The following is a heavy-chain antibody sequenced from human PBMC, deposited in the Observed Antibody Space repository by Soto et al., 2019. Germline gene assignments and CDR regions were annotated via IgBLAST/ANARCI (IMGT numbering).Heavy chain of an antibody. D-gene: IGHD6-13*01. CDR2: MSGSGDST. Sequence: LRLSCAASGFTFSSYAMNWVRQAPGKGLEWVSGMSGSGDSTYYADSVKGRFTISRDNSKKTLYLQMNSLRAEDTAVYYCAKRDSSSWHSFDYWGQGTQVTVS. CDR3: AKRDSSSWHSFDY. J-gene: IGHJ4*02. V-gene: IGHV3-23*01. CDR1: GFTFSSYA.